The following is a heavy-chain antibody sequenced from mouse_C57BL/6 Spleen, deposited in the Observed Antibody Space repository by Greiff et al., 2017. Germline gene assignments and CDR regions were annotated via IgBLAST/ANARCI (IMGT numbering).Heavy chain of an antibody. D-gene: IGHD1-1*01. V-gene: IGHV7-3*01. CDR1: GFTFTDYY. CDR3: ARSYGSRTGYFDY. CDR2: IRNKANGYTT. J-gene: IGHJ2*01. Sequence: EVQGVESGGGLVQPGGSLSLSCAASGFTFTDYYMSWVRQPPGKALEWLGFIRNKANGYTTEYSASVKGRFTISRDNSQSILYLQMNALRAEDSATYYCARSYGSRTGYFDYWGQGTTLTVSS.